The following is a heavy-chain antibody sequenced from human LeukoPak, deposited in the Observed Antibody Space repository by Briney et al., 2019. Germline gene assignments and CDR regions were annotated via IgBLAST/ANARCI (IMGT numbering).Heavy chain of an antibody. CDR3: AKGRYDGDHPHYDGGSVDS. J-gene: IGHJ4*02. D-gene: IGHD2-15*01. V-gene: IGHV1-2*02. CDR2: INPKSGGRDT. CDR1: EYTFTDHY. Sequence: ASVKVSCKALEYTFTDHYIHWVRQAPGQGLEWMGWINPKSGGRDTNYAQQFQGRFTMTTDTSISTAYMELNRLKSDDTAVYFSAKGRYDGDHPHYDGGSVDSWGQGTHVTVSS.